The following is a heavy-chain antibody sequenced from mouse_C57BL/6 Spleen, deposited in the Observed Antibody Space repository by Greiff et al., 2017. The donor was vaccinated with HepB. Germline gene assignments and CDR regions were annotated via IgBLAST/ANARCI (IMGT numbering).Heavy chain of an antibody. Sequence: EVKLMESGPGLVKPSQSLSLTCSVTGYSITSGYYWNWIRQFPGNKLEWMGYISYNGNNNYNPTLKNRISITRDKSKNQFCLKLNSVTTEDTATYYCASRFSTTMDYWGQGTSVTVSS. V-gene: IGHV3-6*01. CDR2: ISYNGNN. CDR3: ASRFSTTMDY. D-gene: IGHD1-1*01. J-gene: IGHJ4*01. CDR1: GYSITSGYY.